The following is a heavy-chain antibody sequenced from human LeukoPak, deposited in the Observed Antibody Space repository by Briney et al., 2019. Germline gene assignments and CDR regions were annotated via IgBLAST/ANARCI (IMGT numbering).Heavy chain of an antibody. CDR1: GFTVSNNY. V-gene: IGHV3-53*01. Sequence: PGGSLRLSCVASGFTVSNNYMSWVRQAPGKGLEWVSIIYSGGGTFYADSVKGRFTISRDSSKNTLYLQMNSLRAEDTAVYYCTRDISGYFSDYWGQGTLVTVSS. D-gene: IGHD3-22*01. J-gene: IGHJ4*02. CDR3: TRDISGYFSDY. CDR2: IYSGGGT.